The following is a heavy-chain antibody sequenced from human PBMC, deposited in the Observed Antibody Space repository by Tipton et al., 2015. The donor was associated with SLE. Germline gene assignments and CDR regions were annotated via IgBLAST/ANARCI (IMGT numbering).Heavy chain of an antibody. Sequence: TLSLTCTVSGGSISSGDYYWSWIRQPPGKGLEWIGYIYYSGITNYNPSLKSRLSISVDTSKNQFSLKLSSVTAADTAVYYCTTDSSFIVVVVAVDYWGQGTLVTVSS. D-gene: IGHD2-15*01. V-gene: IGHV4-30-4*01. J-gene: IGHJ4*02. CDR1: GGSISSGDYY. CDR2: IYYSGIT. CDR3: TTDSSFIVVVVAVDY.